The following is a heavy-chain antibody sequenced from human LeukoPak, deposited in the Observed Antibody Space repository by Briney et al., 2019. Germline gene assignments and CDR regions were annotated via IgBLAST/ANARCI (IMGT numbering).Heavy chain of an antibody. CDR2: TYYRSKWYN. D-gene: IGHD2-2*02. J-gene: IGHJ6*03. V-gene: IGHV6-1*01. CDR3: ARGGNCSSTSRYNGYYYYYMDV. Sequence: KSSQTLSLTCAISGDSVSSNSAAWNWIRQSPSRGLEWLGRTYYRSKWYNDYAVSVKSRITINPDTSKNQFSLQLNSVTPEDTAVYYCARGGNCSSTSRYNGYYYYYMDVWGKGTTVTVSS. CDR1: GDSVSSNSAA.